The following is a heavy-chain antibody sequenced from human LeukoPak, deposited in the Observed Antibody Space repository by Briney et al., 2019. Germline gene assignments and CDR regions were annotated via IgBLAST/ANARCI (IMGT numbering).Heavy chain of an antibody. V-gene: IGHV3-23*01. J-gene: IGHJ4*02. CDR2: ISGTGGST. CDR3: AKSPDRYCSGGSCYSDY. CDR1: GFTFSSYA. D-gene: IGHD2-15*01. Sequence: PGGSLRLSCAASGFTFSSYAMNWVRQAPGKGLEWVSTISGTGGSTYYADSVKGRFTISRDNSKNTLYLQMNSLRAEDTAVYYCAKSPDRYCSGGSCYSDYWGQGTLVTVSS.